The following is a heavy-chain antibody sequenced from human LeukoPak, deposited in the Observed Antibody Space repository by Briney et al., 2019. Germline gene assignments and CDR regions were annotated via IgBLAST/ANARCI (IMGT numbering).Heavy chain of an antibody. CDR3: GRDPNGNYVGAFEFQR. CDR1: GFTINNYA. Sequence: GGSLRLSCAASGFTINNYALTWVRQAPGRGLEWVSRISGASTYYAESVKGRFSISRDNYKNTVYLQMSSLRAEDTAVYYCGRDPNGNYVGAFEFQRWGQGTLVTVSS. D-gene: IGHD4-17*01. CDR2: ISGAST. V-gene: IGHV3-23*01. J-gene: IGHJ1*01.